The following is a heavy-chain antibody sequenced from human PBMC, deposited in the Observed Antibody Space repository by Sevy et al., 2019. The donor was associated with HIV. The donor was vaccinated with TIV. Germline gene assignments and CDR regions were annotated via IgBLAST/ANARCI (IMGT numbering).Heavy chain of an antibody. CDR2: IGGSDDRT. V-gene: IGHV3-23*01. CDR3: AKDYGDFKNWFDS. D-gene: IGHD4-17*01. Sequence: GGSLRLSCAASGFSFSSYTMAWVHQAPGKGLEWVSSIGGSDDRTFYAGPVKGRFTISRDNSKNALHLQMNSLRAEDTAVYYCAKDYGDFKNWFDSWGQRTLVTVSS. CDR1: GFSFSSYT. J-gene: IGHJ5*01.